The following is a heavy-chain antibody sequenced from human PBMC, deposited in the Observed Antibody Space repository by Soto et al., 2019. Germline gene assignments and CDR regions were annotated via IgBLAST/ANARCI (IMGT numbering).Heavy chain of an antibody. CDR2: IYDSGIT. CDR1: GGSLSSYY. Sequence: SETLSLTCTVSGGSLSSYYWGWIRQPPGKGLEWIAYIYDSGITSYNPSLESRATISVDTSKNQFSLNLRSVTAADTAVYYCARGAQFWFDPWGQGTLVTVSS. CDR3: ARGAQFWFDP. V-gene: IGHV4-59*01. J-gene: IGHJ5*02.